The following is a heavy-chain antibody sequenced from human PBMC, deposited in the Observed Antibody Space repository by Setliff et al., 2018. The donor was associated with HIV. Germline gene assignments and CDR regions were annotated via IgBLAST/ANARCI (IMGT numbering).Heavy chain of an antibody. V-gene: IGHV3-30-3*01. D-gene: IGHD2-21*01. CDR1: GFTSSSYV. Sequence: GSLRLSCAATGFTSSSYVLHWVRQAPGKGLEWVAVMSTGGGIKICADSVKGRFTISRDNAKNSLYLQMNSLRAEDTAVYYCATDPRRLSYWGQGTLVTVSS. CDR3: ATDPRRLSY. CDR2: MSTGGGIK. J-gene: IGHJ4*02.